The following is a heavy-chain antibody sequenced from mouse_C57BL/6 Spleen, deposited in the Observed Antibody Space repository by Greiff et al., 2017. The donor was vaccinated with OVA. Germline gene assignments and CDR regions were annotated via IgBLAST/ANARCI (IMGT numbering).Heavy chain of an antibody. Sequence: DVMLVESGGGLVQPGGSMKLSCVASGFTFSNYWMNWVRQSPEKGLEWVAQIRLKSDNYATHYAESVKGRFTISRDDSKSSVYLQMNNLRAEDTGIYYCTDYDGYYYAMDYWGQGTSVTVSS. D-gene: IGHD2-4*01. CDR1: GFTFSNYW. CDR3: TDYDGYYYAMDY. CDR2: IRLKSDNYAT. V-gene: IGHV6-3*01. J-gene: IGHJ4*01.